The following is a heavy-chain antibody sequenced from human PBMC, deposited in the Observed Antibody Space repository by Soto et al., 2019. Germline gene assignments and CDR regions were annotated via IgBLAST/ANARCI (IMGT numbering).Heavy chain of an antibody. V-gene: IGHV4-34*01. Sequence: PSETLSLTCAVYGGSFSGYYWSWIRQPPGKGLEWIGEINHSGSTNYNPSLKSRVTISVDTSKNQFSLKLSSVTAADTAVYYCARWVYYYDSSGYSLADYWGQGTLVTVSS. CDR2: INHSGST. D-gene: IGHD3-22*01. J-gene: IGHJ4*02. CDR3: ARWVYYYDSSGYSLADY. CDR1: GGSFSGYY.